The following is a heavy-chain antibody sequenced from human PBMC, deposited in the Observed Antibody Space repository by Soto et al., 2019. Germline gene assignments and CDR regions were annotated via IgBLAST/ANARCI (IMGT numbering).Heavy chain of an antibody. V-gene: IGHV3-30*18. Sequence: GGSPRLSCAACGFTVSSYGMHWVRQDPGKGLEWVAVISYDGSNKYYADSVKGRFTISRDNSKNTLYLQMSSLRAEDTAVYYCAKDLYYYDSSGYYFPTYYFDYWGQGTLVTVSS. D-gene: IGHD3-22*01. CDR2: ISYDGSNK. J-gene: IGHJ4*02. CDR3: AKDLYYYDSSGYYFPTYYFDY. CDR1: GFTVSSYG.